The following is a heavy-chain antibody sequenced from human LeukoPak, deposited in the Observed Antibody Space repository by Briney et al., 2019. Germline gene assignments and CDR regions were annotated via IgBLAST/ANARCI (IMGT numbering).Heavy chain of an antibody. CDR2: IYSTGDT. V-gene: IGHV3-66*01. J-gene: IGHJ4*02. D-gene: IGHD5-12*01. CDR1: GFTVSSNY. CDR3: AKSRSGSANFYFDN. Sequence: GGSLRLSCAASGFTVSSNYISWVRHAPGKGPEWVSFIYSTGDTYYADSVKGRFTISRDHSKNTLNLQMNSLRAEDTAVYYCAKSRSGSANFYFDNWGPGTLVSVPS.